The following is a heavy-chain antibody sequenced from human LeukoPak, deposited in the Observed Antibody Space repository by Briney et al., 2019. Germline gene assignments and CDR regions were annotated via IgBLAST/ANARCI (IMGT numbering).Heavy chain of an antibody. CDR1: GFTFSNYW. CDR3: ARGGGKAAGDY. J-gene: IGHJ4*02. Sequence: PGGSLRLSCVVSGFTFSNYWMSWVRQAPGKGLEWVANIKYDGSEKYYVDSVKGRFTISRDNAKNSLYLQMNTLRDEDTAVYFCARGGGKAAGDYWGQGTLITVSS. V-gene: IGHV3-7*01. CDR2: IKYDGSEK. D-gene: IGHD6-13*01.